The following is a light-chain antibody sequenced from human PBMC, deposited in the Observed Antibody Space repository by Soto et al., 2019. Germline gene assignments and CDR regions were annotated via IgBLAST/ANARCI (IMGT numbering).Light chain of an antibody. Sequence: QSVLTQPPSVSGSPGQSVTISCTGTSSVVGSYNRVSWYQQSPGTAPKLMIYEVSNRPSGVPDRFSGSKSGNTASLTISGLQAEDEADYYCSSYTSSSTYVFGTGTKVTVL. CDR1: SSVVGSYNR. CDR2: EVS. CDR3: SSYTSSSTYV. V-gene: IGLV2-18*02. J-gene: IGLJ1*01.